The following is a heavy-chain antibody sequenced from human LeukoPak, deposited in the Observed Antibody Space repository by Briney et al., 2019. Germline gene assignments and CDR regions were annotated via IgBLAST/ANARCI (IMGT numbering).Heavy chain of an antibody. J-gene: IGHJ5*02. D-gene: IGHD3-10*01. Sequence: GGSLRLSCAASGFTFSSYWMHWVRQTPGKGLMWVSRIESDGSTIYADSVKDRFTISRDNGKNTVYLQMNSLRVDDAAMYYCARAVTYFYGSVTYDWFDPWGQGTLVTVSS. CDR3: ARAVTYFYGSVTYDWFDP. CDR2: IESDGST. CDR1: GFTFSSYW. V-gene: IGHV3-74*01.